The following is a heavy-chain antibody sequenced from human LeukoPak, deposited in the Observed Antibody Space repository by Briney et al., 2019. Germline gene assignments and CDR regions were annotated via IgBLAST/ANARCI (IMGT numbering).Heavy chain of an antibody. Sequence: GGSLRLSCAASGFTFSNYYMHWVRQAPGKGLEWVADIASDGSHTFYVESVKGRFTISRDNSKNTLYLQMNSLGPEDTAVYFCARERQDTVIHSGAFDIWGQGTMVTVSS. CDR1: GFTFSNYY. CDR3: ARERQDTVIHSGAFDI. J-gene: IGHJ3*02. V-gene: IGHV3-30-3*01. D-gene: IGHD2-21*02. CDR2: IASDGSHT.